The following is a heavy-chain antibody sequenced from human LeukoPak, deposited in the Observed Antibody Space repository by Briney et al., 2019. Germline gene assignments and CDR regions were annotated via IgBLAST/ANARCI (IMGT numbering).Heavy chain of an antibody. J-gene: IGHJ6*04. CDR2: IYPGDSEI. CDR3: ARKNGKYSSGCFNSDYGMDV. CDR1: GYSFTTYW. D-gene: IGHD6-19*01. Sequence: PGESLKISCKGSGYSFTTYWIGWVRQMPGKGLEWMGIIYPGDSEIRYSPSFQGQVTISADKSINTAYLQWSSLKASDTAMYYSARKNGKYSSGCFNSDYGMDVWGKGTTVTVSP. V-gene: IGHV5-51*01.